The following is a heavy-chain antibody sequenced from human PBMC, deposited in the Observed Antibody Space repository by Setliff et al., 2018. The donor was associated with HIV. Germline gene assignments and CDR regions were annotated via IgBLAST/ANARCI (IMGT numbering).Heavy chain of an antibody. CDR3: AKVRPRQLVSAKPPYFFDY. CDR2: ISGSGGST. Sequence: PGGSLRLSCAASGFIFNNYAMSWVRQAPGKGLEWVSVISGSGGSTYVADSVKGRFTISRDNSRNTLYLQMNGLRAEDTALYYCAKVRPRQLVSAKPPYFFDYWGQGTLVTVSS. V-gene: IGHV3-23*01. D-gene: IGHD6-13*01. J-gene: IGHJ4*02. CDR1: GFIFNNYA.